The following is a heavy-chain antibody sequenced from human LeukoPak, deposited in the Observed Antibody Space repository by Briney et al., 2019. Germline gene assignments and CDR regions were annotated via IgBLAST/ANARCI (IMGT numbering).Heavy chain of an antibody. J-gene: IGHJ6*03. CDR3: ARRTVWYYYYMDV. D-gene: IGHD2-8*01. CDR2: INPNSGGT. CDR1: GYTFTGYY. Sequence: GASVKVSCKASGYTFTGYYMHWVRQAPGQGLEWMGWINPNSGGTNYAQKFQGRVTMTRDTSISTAYMELSRLRSDDTVVYYCARRTVWYYYYMDVWGKGTTVTVSS. V-gene: IGHV1-2*02.